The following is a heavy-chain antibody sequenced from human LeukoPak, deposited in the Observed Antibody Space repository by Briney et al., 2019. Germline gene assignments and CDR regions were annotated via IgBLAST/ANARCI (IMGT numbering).Heavy chain of an antibody. CDR2: IKQEGSEK. CDR3: ARGPGERWLHRYYFDY. D-gene: IGHD5-24*01. V-gene: IGHV3-7*05. Sequence: GGSLRLSCAASGFTFSSYWMSWARQAPGKGLEWVANIKQEGSEKYYVDSVKGRFTISRDNAKNSLYLQMNSLRAEDTAVYYCARGPGERWLHRYYFDYWGQGTLVTVSS. J-gene: IGHJ4*02. CDR1: GFTFSSYW.